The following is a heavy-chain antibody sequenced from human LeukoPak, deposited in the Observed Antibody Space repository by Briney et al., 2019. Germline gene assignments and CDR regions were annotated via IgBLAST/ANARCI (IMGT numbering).Heavy chain of an antibody. V-gene: IGHV3-9*01. CDR3: AKDSITIFGVVITGAFDI. CDR1: GFTFDDYA. CDR2: ISWNSGSI. D-gene: IGHD3-3*01. J-gene: IGHJ3*02. Sequence: SGGSLRLSCAASGFTFDDYAMHWVRQAPGKGLEWVSGISWNSGSIGYADSVKGRFTISRDNAKNSLYLQMNSLRAEDTALYYCAKDSITIFGVVITGAFDIWGQGTMVTVSS.